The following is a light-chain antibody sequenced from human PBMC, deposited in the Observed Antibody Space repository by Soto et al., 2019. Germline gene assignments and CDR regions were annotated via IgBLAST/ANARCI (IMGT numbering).Light chain of an antibody. Sequence: QSVLSQPRSVSGSPGQSVTISCTVTSRDVGRYSFVSWYQQHPGKAPKLILYDVYKRPSGVPDRFSCSKSGNTASLTISGLQAEDETDYYCCSHAGSSVVFGTGTKV. V-gene: IGLV2-11*01. CDR1: SRDVGRYSF. CDR2: DVY. CDR3: CSHAGSSVV. J-gene: IGLJ1*01.